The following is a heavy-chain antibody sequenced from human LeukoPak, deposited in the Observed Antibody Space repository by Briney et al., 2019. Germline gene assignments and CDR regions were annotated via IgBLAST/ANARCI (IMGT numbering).Heavy chain of an antibody. CDR1: GYTLTELS. Sequence: ASVKVSCKVSGYTLTELSMHWVRQAPGKGLEWMGGFDPEDGETIYAQKFQGRVTVTEDTSTDTAYMELSSLRSEDTAVYYCATTSATGDSSGYYPIWGQGTLVTVSS. V-gene: IGHV1-24*01. CDR2: FDPEDGET. J-gene: IGHJ4*02. D-gene: IGHD3-22*01. CDR3: ATTSATGDSSGYYPI.